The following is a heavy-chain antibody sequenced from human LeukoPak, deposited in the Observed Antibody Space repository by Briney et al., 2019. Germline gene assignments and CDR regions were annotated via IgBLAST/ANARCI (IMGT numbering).Heavy chain of an antibody. Sequence: SETLSLTCAVSGGSISSGGYSWSWIRQPPGKGLEWIGYIYYSGSTYYNPSLKSRVTISVDKSKNQFSLKLSSVTAADTAVYYCARDRPYYYGSGSYYTWGQGTLVTVSS. CDR2: IYYSGST. V-gene: IGHV4-30-4*07. CDR3: ARDRPYYYGSGSYYT. D-gene: IGHD3-10*01. CDR1: GGSISSGGYS. J-gene: IGHJ5*02.